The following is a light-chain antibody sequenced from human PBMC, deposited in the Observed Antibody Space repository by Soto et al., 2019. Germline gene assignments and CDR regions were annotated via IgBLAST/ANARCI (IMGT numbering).Light chain of an antibody. V-gene: IGLV2-8*01. CDR1: SSDGGGYNY. J-gene: IGLJ1*01. CDR2: EVN. Sequence: QSALTQPPSASGSPGQSVTISCTGTSSDGGGYNYVSWYQQHPGKVPKLMVYEVNKRPSGVPDRFSGSKSGNTASLTVSGLQAEDEADYYCTSYAGGNNVFGTGTKLTV. CDR3: TSYAGGNNV.